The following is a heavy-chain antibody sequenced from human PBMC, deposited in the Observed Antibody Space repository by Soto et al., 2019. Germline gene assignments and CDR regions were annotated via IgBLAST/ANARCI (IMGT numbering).Heavy chain of an antibody. V-gene: IGHV1-46*03. Sequence: VASVKVSCKASGYTFTSYYMHWVRPSPGQGLEWMGIINPSGGSTSYAQKFQGRVTMTRDTSTSTVYMELSSLRSEDTAVYYCARDARITIFGVVISYYMDVWGKGTTVTVSS. J-gene: IGHJ6*03. CDR2: INPSGGST. CDR1: GYTFTSYY. CDR3: ARDARITIFGVVISYYMDV. D-gene: IGHD3-3*01.